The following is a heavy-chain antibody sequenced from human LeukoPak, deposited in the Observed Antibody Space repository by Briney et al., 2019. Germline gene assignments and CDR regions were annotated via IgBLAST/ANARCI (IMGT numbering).Heavy chain of an antibody. Sequence: GGSLRLSCAASGFTFNNYVMSWVRQAPGKGLEWVSAISGSGDSTYYADSVKGRFTISRDNSKNTLYVQMSSLRAEDTAVYYCAKDLLAGAGTPEAHDYWGRGTLVTVSS. V-gene: IGHV3-23*01. CDR1: GFTFNNYV. CDR3: AKDLLAGAGTPEAHDY. J-gene: IGHJ4*02. D-gene: IGHD6-19*01. CDR2: ISGSGDST.